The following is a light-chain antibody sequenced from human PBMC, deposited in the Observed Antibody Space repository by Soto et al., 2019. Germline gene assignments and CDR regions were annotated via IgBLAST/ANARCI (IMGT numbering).Light chain of an antibody. CDR3: MQGTHWPPT. CDR1: QSLVYTDGNIY. Sequence: DVVMTQSPLSLPVTLGQPASISCRSSQSLVYTDGNIYLNWFQQRPGQSPRRLIYKVFNRDSGVPDRFSGSGSGTDFTLKISRVEAEDVGVYYCMQGTHWPPTFGQGTKVEI. CDR2: KVF. V-gene: IGKV2-30*01. J-gene: IGKJ1*01.